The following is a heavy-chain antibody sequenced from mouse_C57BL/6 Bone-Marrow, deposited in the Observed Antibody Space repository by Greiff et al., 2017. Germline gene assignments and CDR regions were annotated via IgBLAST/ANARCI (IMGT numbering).Heavy chain of an antibody. V-gene: IGHV5-2*01. D-gene: IGHD2-4*01. Sequence: DVKLVESGGGLVQPGESLKLSCESNEYEFPSHDMSWVRKTPEKRLELVAAINSDGGSTYYPDTMERRSIISRDNTKKTLYLQMSSLRSEDTALYYCARHYDDGDYYAMEYWGQGTSVTVSS. CDR1: EYEFPSHD. CDR2: INSDGGST. J-gene: IGHJ4*01. CDR3: ARHYDDGDYYAMEY.